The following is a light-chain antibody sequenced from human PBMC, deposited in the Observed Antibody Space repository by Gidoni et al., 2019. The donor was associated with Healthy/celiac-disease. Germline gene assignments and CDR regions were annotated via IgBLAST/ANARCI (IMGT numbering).Light chain of an antibody. CDR2: AAS. CDR1: QSISSY. V-gene: IGKV1-39*01. CDR3: QQSYSTPCT. Sequence: EIRLTRSPSSRSPPVGDRVTITCRASQSISSYLNWYQQKPGKAPKLLIYAASSLQSGVPSRFSGSGSGTDFTLTISSLQPEDFATYYCQQSYSTPCTFGQGTKVEIK. J-gene: IGKJ1*01.